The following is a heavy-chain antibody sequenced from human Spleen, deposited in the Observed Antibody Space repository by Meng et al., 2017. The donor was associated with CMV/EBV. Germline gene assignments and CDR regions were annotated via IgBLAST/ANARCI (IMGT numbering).Heavy chain of an antibody. CDR1: GYTFSIYG. CDR3: ARGVTSGYGMDV. CDR2: ISGYNGNT. D-gene: IGHD4-17*01. V-gene: IGHV1-18*01. J-gene: IGHJ6*02. Sequence: ASVKVSCKASGYTFSIYGITWVRQAPGQGLEWMGWISGYNGNTNYAQKVQGRVTMTRNTSISTAYMELSSLRSEDTAVYYCARGVTSGYGMDVWGQGTTVTVSS.